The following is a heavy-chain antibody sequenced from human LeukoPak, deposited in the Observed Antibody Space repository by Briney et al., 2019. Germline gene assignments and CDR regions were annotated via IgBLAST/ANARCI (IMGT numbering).Heavy chain of an antibody. CDR2: ISSSGSTI. CDR3: ARDYDILTGYSPSDY. V-gene: IGHV3-48*03. D-gene: IGHD3-9*01. J-gene: IGHJ4*02. Sequence: GGSLRLSCAASGFTFSSYEMNWVRQAPGKGLEWVSYISSSGSTIYYADSVKGRFTISRDNAKNSLYLQMNSLRAEDTAVYYCARDYDILTGYSPSDYWGQGTLVTVSS. CDR1: GFTFSSYE.